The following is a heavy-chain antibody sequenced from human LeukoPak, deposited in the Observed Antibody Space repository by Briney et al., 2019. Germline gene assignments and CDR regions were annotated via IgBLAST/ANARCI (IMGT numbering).Heavy chain of an antibody. CDR3: AKDFGYYYDSSGYECDY. D-gene: IGHD3-22*01. Sequence: PGGSLRLSCAASGFTFSSYGMHWVRQAPGKGLEWVAFIRYDGSNKYYADSVKGRFTISRDNSKNTLYLQMNSLRAEDTAVYYCAKDFGYYYDSSGYECDYWGQGTLVTVSS. J-gene: IGHJ4*02. CDR1: GFTFSSYG. V-gene: IGHV3-30*02. CDR2: IRYDGSNK.